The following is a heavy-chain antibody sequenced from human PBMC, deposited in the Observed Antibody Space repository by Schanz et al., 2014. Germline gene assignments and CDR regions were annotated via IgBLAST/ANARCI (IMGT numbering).Heavy chain of an antibody. CDR2: ISCDGSNK. D-gene: IGHD1-26*01. CDR1: GFTFSSYA. V-gene: IGHV3-30*04. J-gene: IGHJ4*02. Sequence: QVQLVESGGGVVQPGRSLRLSCAASGFTFSSYAMHWVRQAPGKGLEWVAVISCDGSNKYYADSVKGRFTISRDNAKNSLYLQMNSLRDEDTAVYYCARGGATRFDYWGQGTLVTVSS. CDR3: ARGGATRFDY.